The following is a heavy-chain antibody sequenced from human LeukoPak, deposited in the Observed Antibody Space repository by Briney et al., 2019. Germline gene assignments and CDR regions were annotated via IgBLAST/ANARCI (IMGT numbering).Heavy chain of an antibody. CDR3: ASSTPRKYCSGGSCYLTDY. CDR1: GFTFSSYS. V-gene: IGHV3-21*01. CDR2: ISSSSSYI. Sequence: GGSLRLSCAASGFTFSSYSMNWVRQAPGKGLEWVPSISSSSSYIYYADSVKGRFTISRDNAKNSLYLQMNSLRAEDTAVYYCASSTPRKYCSGGSCYLTDYWGQGTLVTVSS. J-gene: IGHJ4*02. D-gene: IGHD2-15*01.